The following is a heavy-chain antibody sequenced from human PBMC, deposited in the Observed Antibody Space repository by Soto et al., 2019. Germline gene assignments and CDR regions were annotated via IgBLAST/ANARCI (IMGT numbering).Heavy chain of an antibody. CDR1: GFTFSSYA. J-gene: IGHJ4*02. CDR3: AKDRIAAAGPSYYFDY. V-gene: IGHV3-23*01. CDR2: ISGSGGST. Sequence: GGSLRLSCAASGFTFSSYAMSWVRQAPGKGLEWVSAISGSGGSTYYADSVKGRFTISRDNSKNTLYLQMNSLRAEDTAVYYCAKDRIAAAGPSYYFDYWGQGTLVTVSS. D-gene: IGHD6-13*01.